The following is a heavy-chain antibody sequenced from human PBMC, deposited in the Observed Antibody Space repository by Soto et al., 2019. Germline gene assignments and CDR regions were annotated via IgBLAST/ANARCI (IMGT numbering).Heavy chain of an antibody. D-gene: IGHD6-13*01. CDR1: GFTFISYG. CDR3: AKDQLTAGGDYYYYYGMDV. Sequence: GGSLRLSCAASGFTFISYGMHWVRQAPGKGLEWVAVISYDGSNKYYADSVKGRFTISRDNSKNTLYLQMNSLRVEDTALYYCAKDQLTAGGDYYYYYGMDVWGRGTAVTVS. J-gene: IGHJ6*02. CDR2: ISYDGSNK. V-gene: IGHV3-30*18.